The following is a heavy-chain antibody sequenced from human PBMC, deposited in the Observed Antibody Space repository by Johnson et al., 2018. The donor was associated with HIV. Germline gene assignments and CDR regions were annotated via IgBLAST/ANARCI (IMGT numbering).Heavy chain of an antibody. J-gene: IGHJ3*02. CDR2: ITYDGRNK. D-gene: IGHD6-19*01. CDR1: GFTFRSYA. Sequence: QVQLVESGGGVMQPGKSLRLSCEASGFTFRSYAMHWVRQAPGKGLEWVAVITYDGRNKYYADSVKGRFIIFRDNSKNTLYLQMNSLRVEDTAVYYCVSSAQWSGWPPGAFDIWGQGTMVTVSS. CDR3: VSSAQWSGWPPGAFDI. V-gene: IGHV3-30*14.